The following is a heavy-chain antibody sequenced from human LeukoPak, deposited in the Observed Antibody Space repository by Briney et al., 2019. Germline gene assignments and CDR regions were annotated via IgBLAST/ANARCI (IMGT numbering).Heavy chain of an antibody. J-gene: IGHJ4*02. V-gene: IGHV3-30*04. CDR1: GFTFSSYA. CDR3: ARVGEVATINYEFDY. CDR2: ISYDGSNK. D-gene: IGHD5-12*01. Sequence: PGGSLRLSCAASGFTFSSYAMHWVRQAPGKGLEWVAVISYDGSNKYYADSVKGRFTISRDNSKNTLYLQMNSLRAEDTAVYYCARVGEVATINYEFDYWGQGTLVTVSS.